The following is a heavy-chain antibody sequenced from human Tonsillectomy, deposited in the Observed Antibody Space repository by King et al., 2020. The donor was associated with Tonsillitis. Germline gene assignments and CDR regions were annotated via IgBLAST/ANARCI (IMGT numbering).Heavy chain of an antibody. Sequence: QVQLVESGGGVVQPGRSLRLSCAASGFTFSRYAMHWVRQAPGKGLEWVAVIAFDGSNEYYADSVKGRFTISRDISKNTLYLQMNSLRAEDTAIYYCTRGGYGDYVTGAYYGMDVWGQGTTVTVSS. CDR3: TRGGYGDYVTGAYYGMDV. CDR2: IAFDGSNE. J-gene: IGHJ6*02. D-gene: IGHD4-17*01. V-gene: IGHV3-30*04. CDR1: GFTFSRYA.